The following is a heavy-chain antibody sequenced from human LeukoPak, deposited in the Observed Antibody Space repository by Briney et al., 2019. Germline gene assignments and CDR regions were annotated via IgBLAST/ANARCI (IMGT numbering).Heavy chain of an antibody. CDR1: GFSLSSYA. V-gene: IGHV3-23*01. CDR3: AKQGGDYGDYIDYFDY. CDR2: ISGSGGST. Sequence: GGSLRLSCAASGFSLSSYAMSWVRQAPGKGLEWVSAISGSGGSTYYADSVKGRFTISRDNSKNTLYLQMNSLRAEDTAVYYCAKQGGDYGDYIDYFDYWGQGTLVTVSS. J-gene: IGHJ4*02. D-gene: IGHD4-17*01.